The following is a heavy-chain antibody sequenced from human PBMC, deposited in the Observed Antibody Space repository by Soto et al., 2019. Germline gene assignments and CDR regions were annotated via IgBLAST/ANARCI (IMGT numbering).Heavy chain of an antibody. J-gene: IGHJ4*02. Sequence: TGVSLRLSCAASGFTFTSYAMGWVRQAPGKGLEWVSVVSSGGSTYYADSVTGRFTVSRDNSKNTLSLQMNSLRAEDTAVYYCAKRRGAGGHFDYWGQGALVTVAS. V-gene: IGHV3-23*01. CDR2: VSSGGST. D-gene: IGHD2-15*01. CDR3: AKRRGAGGHFDY. CDR1: GFTFTSYA.